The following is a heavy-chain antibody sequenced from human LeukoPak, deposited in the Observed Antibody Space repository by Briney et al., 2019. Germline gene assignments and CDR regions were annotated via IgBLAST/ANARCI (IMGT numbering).Heavy chain of an antibody. D-gene: IGHD3-10*01. V-gene: IGHV1-18*01. J-gene: IGHJ5*02. Sequence: ASVKVSCKASGYTFTSYGISWVRQAPGQGLEWMGWISTYNGNTNYAQKLQGRVTMTTDTSTSTAYMELRSLRSDDTAVYYCAKTRGVGNWFDPWGQGTLVTVSS. CDR1: GYTFTSYG. CDR3: AKTRGVGNWFDP. CDR2: ISTYNGNT.